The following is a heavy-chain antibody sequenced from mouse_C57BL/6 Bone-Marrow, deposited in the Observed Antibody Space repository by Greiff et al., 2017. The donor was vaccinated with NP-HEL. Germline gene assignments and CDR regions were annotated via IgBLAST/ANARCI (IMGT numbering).Heavy chain of an antibody. CDR2: ISSGSSTI. D-gene: IGHD2-4*01. CDR3: ARAITHYFDY. Sequence: EVKLMESGGGLVKPGGSLKLSCAASGFTFSDYGMHWVRQAPEKGLEWVAYISSGSSTIYYADTVKGRFTISRDNAKNTLFLQMTSLRSEDTAMYYCARAITHYFDYWGQGTTLTVSS. J-gene: IGHJ2*01. CDR1: GFTFSDYG. V-gene: IGHV5-17*01.